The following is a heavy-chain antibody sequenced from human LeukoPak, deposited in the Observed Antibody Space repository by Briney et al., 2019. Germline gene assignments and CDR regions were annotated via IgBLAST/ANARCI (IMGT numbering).Heavy chain of an antibody. J-gene: IGHJ4*02. D-gene: IGHD6-13*01. Sequence: GRSLRLSCAASGFTFSSYGVYWVRQAPGKGLEWVALVSYDGRNKDYADSVKGRSIIFRDNSKNTLYLQMNSLRAEDTAVYYCAKDLSAGYSSSWASDYWGQGTLVTVSS. CDR1: GFTFSSYG. CDR2: VSYDGRNK. CDR3: AKDLSAGYSSSWASDY. V-gene: IGHV3-30*18.